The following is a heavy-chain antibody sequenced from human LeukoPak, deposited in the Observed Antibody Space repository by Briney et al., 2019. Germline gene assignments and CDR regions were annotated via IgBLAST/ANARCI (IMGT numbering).Heavy chain of an antibody. CDR2: IKQDGSEK. D-gene: IGHD2-2*01. CDR1: GFTFSSYW. V-gene: IGHV3-7*04. Sequence: GGSLRLSCAASGFTFSSYWMTWVRQAPGKGLEWVANIKQDGSEKYYVDSVKGRFTISRDNTKNSLYLQMNSLRAEDTAVYYCARDRRCSSTSCYYFDYWGQGTLVTVSS. CDR3: ARDRRCSSTSCYYFDY. J-gene: IGHJ4*02.